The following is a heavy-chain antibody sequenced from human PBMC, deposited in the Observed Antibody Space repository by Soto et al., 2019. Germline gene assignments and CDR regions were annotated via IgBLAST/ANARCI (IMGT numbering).Heavy chain of an antibody. CDR2: VNTYNGNP. CDR3: ARDSQYSTDWQRFDS. D-gene: IGHD6-6*01. CDR1: GYTFTNYA. J-gene: IGHJ4*02. Sequence: QVRLVQSGVEVKKPGASVKVSCKASGYTFTNYAISWVRQAPGRGLEWMGWVNTYNGNPNYAQIFQGRVTMTTDTSTGTAYMELRSLKSDDSAVYYCARDSQYSTDWQRFDSWGQGTLVTGSS. V-gene: IGHV1-18*01.